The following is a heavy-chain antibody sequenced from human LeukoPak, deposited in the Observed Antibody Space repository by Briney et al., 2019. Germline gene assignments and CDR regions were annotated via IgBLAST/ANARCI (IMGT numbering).Heavy chain of an antibody. Sequence: GRSLRLSCAASGFTFSSYAMHWVRQAPGKGLEWVAVISYDGSNKYYADSVKGRFTISRDNSKNTLYLQMNSLRAEDTAVYYCARDGPLTLRGLRLGELSSLDYWGQGTLVTVSS. CDR1: GFTFSSYA. CDR2: ISYDGSNK. CDR3: ARDGPLTLRGLRLGELSSLDY. J-gene: IGHJ4*02. D-gene: IGHD3-16*02. V-gene: IGHV3-30*04.